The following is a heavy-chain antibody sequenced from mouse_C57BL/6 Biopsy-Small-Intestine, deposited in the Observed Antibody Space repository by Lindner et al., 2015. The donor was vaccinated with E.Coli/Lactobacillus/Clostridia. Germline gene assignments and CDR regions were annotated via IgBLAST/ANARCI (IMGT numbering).Heavy chain of an antibody. CDR1: GYTFTGYW. CDR3: TRTTQATYYFDH. Sequence: QLQESGAELMKPGASVKLSCRATGYTFTGYWIEWVKQRPGHGLEWIGEILPGSGSTNYNEIFKGKATFTADTSSKTAYMQVISLTTEDSAIYYCTRTTQATYYFDHWGQGTTLTVSS. J-gene: IGHJ2*01. D-gene: IGHD3-2*02. V-gene: IGHV1-9*01. CDR2: ILPGSGST.